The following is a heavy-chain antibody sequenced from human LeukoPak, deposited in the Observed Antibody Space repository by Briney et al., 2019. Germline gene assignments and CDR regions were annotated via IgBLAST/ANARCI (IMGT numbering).Heavy chain of an antibody. CDR3: ARGYFYSRGYYFGY. CDR2: MNPNSCNT. V-gene: IGHV1-8*01. CDR1: GYTFTSYD. Sequence: ASVTVSFKGSGYTFTSYDINWVGQATGQGGEWMGWMNPNSCNTVYAQQFQGRLTLTTNTSISTAYMDLSSLRSEDTAVHYCARGYFYSRGYYFGYWGQGTLGTVSP. D-gene: IGHD3-22*01. J-gene: IGHJ4*02.